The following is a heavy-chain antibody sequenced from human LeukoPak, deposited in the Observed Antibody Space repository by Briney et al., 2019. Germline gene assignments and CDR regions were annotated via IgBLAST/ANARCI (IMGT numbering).Heavy chain of an antibody. J-gene: IGHJ5*02. D-gene: IGHD3-9*01. CDR3: ATLRRYYDILTGYYTGNDWFDP. CDR1: GGTFSGYY. V-gene: IGHV4-34*08. CDR2: INHNGST. Sequence: SETLSLTCAVYGGTFSGYYWRWIRQPPGKGLEWIGEINHNGSTNYKPSLKSRVTISVDTFKNLFSLKLSSVTAADTAVYYCATLRRYYDILTGYYTGNDWFDPWGQGTLVTVSS.